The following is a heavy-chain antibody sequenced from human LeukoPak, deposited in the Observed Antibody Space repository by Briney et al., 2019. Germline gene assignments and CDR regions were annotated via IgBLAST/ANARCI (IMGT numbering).Heavy chain of an antibody. Sequence: GGSLRLSCAASGFTFSSYAMTWVRQAPGKGLEWVSTISSSTGITYYADSVKGRFTFSRDNAKNTLYLQMNSLRAEDTAVYYCARSTHMDVWGKGTTVTISS. V-gene: IGHV3-23*01. J-gene: IGHJ6*03. CDR3: ARSTHMDV. CDR2: ISSSTGIT. CDR1: GFTFSSYA.